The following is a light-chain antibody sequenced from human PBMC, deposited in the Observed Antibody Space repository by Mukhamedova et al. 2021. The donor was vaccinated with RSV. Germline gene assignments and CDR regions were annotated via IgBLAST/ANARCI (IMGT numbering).Light chain of an antibody. CDR3: QQYNKWPA. J-gene: IGKJ1*01. Sequence: RATGVPARFSATRSGTDFTLTISSLQSEDFAIYYCQQYNKWPAFGQGTRVEIK. V-gene: IGKV3-15*01.